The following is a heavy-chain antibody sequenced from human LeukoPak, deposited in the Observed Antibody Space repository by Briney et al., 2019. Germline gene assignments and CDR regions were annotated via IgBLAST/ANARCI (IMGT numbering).Heavy chain of an antibody. Sequence: PSETLSLTCTVSGGSISSNSYYWGWIRQSPGKGLEWIGYIYYSGSTNYNPSLKSRVTISVDRSKNQFSLKLSSVTAADTAVYYCASYSGSYWTGYYYYYMDVWGKGTTVTVSS. CDR2: IYYSGST. CDR3: ASYSGSYWTGYYYYYMDV. J-gene: IGHJ6*03. V-gene: IGHV4-61*05. D-gene: IGHD1-26*01. CDR1: GGSISSNSYY.